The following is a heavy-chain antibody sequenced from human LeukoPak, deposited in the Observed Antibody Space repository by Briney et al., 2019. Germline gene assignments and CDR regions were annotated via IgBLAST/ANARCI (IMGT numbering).Heavy chain of an antibody. CDR1: GFTFRDYG. CDR3: ARDPRPTSLLWFGELYAPFDY. CDR2: ISYDGSNK. J-gene: IGHJ4*02. V-gene: IGHV3-30*19. D-gene: IGHD3-10*01. Sequence: PGGSLRLSCAVSGFTFRDYGMHWVRQAPGKGLEWVAVISYDGSNKYYADSVKGRFTISRDNSKNTLYLQMNSLRAEDTAVYYCARDPRPTSLLWFGELYAPFDYWGQGTLVTVSS.